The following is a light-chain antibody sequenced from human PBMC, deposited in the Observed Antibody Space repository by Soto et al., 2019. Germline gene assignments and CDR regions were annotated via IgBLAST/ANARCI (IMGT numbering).Light chain of an antibody. CDR3: HHSHSYPVT. J-gene: IGKJ1*01. V-gene: IGKV1-5*03. Sequence: DIKMTQSPSALSASVGDRVTITCRASQSISSWLAWYQQKPGKAPNLLISRASSLESGVPSRFSGSGSGTEFTLTISSLQPDDFATYYCHHSHSYPVTFGQGTKVEIK. CDR1: QSISSW. CDR2: RAS.